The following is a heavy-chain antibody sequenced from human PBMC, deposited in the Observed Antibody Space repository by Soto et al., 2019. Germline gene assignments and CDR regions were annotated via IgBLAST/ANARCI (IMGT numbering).Heavy chain of an antibody. CDR2: ISAYNGNT. Sequence: ASVKVSCKASGYTFTSYGISWVRQAPGQGLEWMGWISAYNGNTNYAQKLQGRVTMTTDTSTSTAYTELRSLRSDDTAVYYCARDLPHLAAGTAHNWFDPWGQGTLVTVS. CDR1: GYTFTSYG. CDR3: ARDLPHLAAGTAHNWFDP. J-gene: IGHJ5*02. V-gene: IGHV1-18*01. D-gene: IGHD6-13*01.